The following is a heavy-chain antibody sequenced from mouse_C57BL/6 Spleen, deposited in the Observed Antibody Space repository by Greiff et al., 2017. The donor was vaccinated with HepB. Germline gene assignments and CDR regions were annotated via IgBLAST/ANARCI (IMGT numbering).Heavy chain of an antibody. CDR2: IRSKSNNYAT. J-gene: IGHJ2*01. Sequence: EVKLMESGGGLVQPKGSLKLSCAASGFSFNTYAMNWVRQAPGKGLEWVARIRSKSNNYATYYADSVKDRFTISRDDSESMLYLQMNNLKTEDTAMYYCVRQTTVAPGNYFDYWGQGTTLTVSS. D-gene: IGHD1-1*01. CDR1: GFSFNTYA. CDR3: VRQTTVAPGNYFDY. V-gene: IGHV10-1*01.